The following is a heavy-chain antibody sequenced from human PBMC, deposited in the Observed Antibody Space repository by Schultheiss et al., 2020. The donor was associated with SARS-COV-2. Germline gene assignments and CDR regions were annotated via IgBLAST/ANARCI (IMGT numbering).Heavy chain of an antibody. V-gene: IGHV3-30*03. Sequence: GGSLRLSCAASGFTFSSYGMHWVRQAPGKGLEWVAVISYDGSNKYYADSVKGRFTISRDNSKNTLYLQMNSLRAEDTAVYYCARERSSSWYHYYYYYGMDVWGQGTTVTVSS. D-gene: IGHD6-13*01. CDR1: GFTFSSYG. CDR3: ARERSSSWYHYYYYYGMDV. J-gene: IGHJ6*02. CDR2: ISYDGSNK.